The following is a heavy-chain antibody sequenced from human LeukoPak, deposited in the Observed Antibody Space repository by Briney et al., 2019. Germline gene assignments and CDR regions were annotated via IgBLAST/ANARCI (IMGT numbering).Heavy chain of an antibody. CDR1: DGSISTYY. V-gene: IGHV4-59*01. J-gene: IGHJ4*02. CDR2: IYYSGST. Sequence: SETLSLTCTVSDGSISTYYWSWIRQPPGKGLEWIGYIYYSGSTSYNPSLKSRVTISVDTSKNQFSLMLSSVTAADTAVYYCARGYSSSWYYFDYWGQGTLVTVSS. D-gene: IGHD6-13*01. CDR3: ARGYSSSWYYFDY.